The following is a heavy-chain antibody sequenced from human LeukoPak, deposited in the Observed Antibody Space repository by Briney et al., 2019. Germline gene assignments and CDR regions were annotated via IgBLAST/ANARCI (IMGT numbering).Heavy chain of an antibody. CDR1: AFTFSDYS. CDR3: AGDRLTSGSYFFDY. V-gene: IGHV3-48*01. CDR2: ISGRSSTI. D-gene: IGHD1-26*01. Sequence: GGSLKLSCAASAFTFSDYSMNWVRQAPGKGLEWISYISGRSSTIYYADSVRGRFTISRDNAKNSMYLQMNSLRAEDTAVYYCAGDRLTSGSYFFDYWGQGTLVTVSS. J-gene: IGHJ4*02.